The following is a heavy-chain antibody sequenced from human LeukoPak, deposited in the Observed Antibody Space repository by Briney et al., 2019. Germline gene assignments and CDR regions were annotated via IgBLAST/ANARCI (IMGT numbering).Heavy chain of an antibody. CDR1: GFTFSSYG. J-gene: IGHJ6*02. D-gene: IGHD6-19*01. V-gene: IGHV3-30*18. CDR2: ISYDGSNK. Sequence: PGRSLRLSCAASGFTFSSYGMHWVRQAPGKGLEWVAVISYDGSNKYYADSVKGRFTISRDNSKNTLYLQMNSLRAEDTAVYYCAKGYSSGWLDYYGMDVWGQGTTVTVSS. CDR3: AKGYSSGWLDYYGMDV.